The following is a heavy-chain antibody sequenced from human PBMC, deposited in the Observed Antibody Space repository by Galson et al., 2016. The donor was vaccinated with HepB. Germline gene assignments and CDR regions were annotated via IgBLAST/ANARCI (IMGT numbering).Heavy chain of an antibody. CDR1: GFTFSSYE. V-gene: IGHV3-48*03. CDR3: ARDPGFRNGMNV. CDR2: ISSSGSDI. Sequence: SLRLSCAASGFTFSSYEMIWVRQASGRGLEWVSYISSSGSDIYYTESVRGRFTISRDNSKNSVFLQMNNLRAEDTAVYYCARDPGFRNGMNVWGQGTTVTVSS. J-gene: IGHJ6*02.